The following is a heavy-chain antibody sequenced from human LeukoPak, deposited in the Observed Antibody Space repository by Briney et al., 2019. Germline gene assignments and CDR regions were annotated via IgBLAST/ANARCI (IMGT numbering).Heavy chain of an antibody. CDR2: IIPIFGTA. V-gene: IGHV1-69*05. CDR1: GGTFSSYA. D-gene: IGHD5-18*01. J-gene: IGHJ4*02. Sequence: GASVKVSCKASGGTFSSYAISWVRHAPRHRLEWMGGIIPIFGTANYAQKFQGRVTITTDESTSTAYMELSSLRSEDTAVYYCARDRGGYSYGYEPYYFDYWGQGTLVTVSS. CDR3: ARDRGGYSYGYEPYYFDY.